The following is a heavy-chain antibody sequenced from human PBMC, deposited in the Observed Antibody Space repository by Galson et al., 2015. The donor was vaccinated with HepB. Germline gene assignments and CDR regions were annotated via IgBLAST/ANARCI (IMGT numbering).Heavy chain of an antibody. CDR1: GGTFNNYA. CDR3: ARSVAGTRRLDRRFEY. D-gene: IGHD6-19*01. CDR2: IIPFSGIT. Sequence: SVKVSCKASGGTFNNYAVNWVRQAPGQGIEWMGGIIPFSGITNYAQKFQGKVTIAADTSTNTAYMELNSLKSEDTAVYYCARSVAGTRRLDRRFEYWGQGTLVTVSS. V-gene: IGHV1-69*10. J-gene: IGHJ4*02.